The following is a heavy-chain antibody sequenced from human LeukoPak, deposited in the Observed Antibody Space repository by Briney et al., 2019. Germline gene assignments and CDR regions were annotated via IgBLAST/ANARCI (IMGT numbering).Heavy chain of an antibody. Sequence: GGSLRLSCAASGFTFSSYGMHWVRQAPGKGLEWVAVIWYDGSNKYYADSVKGRFTTSRDNAKNSLYLQMNSLRAEDTAVYYCARGPHDSSGYYLTLWGRGTPVTVSS. CDR3: ARGPHDSSGYYLTL. CDR1: GFTFSSYG. J-gene: IGHJ2*01. D-gene: IGHD3-22*01. CDR2: IWYDGSNK. V-gene: IGHV3-33*01.